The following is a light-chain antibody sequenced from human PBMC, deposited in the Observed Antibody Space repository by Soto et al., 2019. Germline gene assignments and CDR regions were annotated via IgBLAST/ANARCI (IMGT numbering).Light chain of an antibody. CDR1: SSDVGGYNY. V-gene: IGLV2-14*01. Sequence: QSALTQPASVSGSPGQSITISCTGTSSDVGGYNYVSWYQQHPDKAPKLMIYEVSNRPSGVSNRFSGSKSGNTASLTISGLQAEDEADYYCSSYTSSSTLWVFGGGTKLTVL. CDR3: SSYTSSSTLWV. CDR2: EVS. J-gene: IGLJ3*02.